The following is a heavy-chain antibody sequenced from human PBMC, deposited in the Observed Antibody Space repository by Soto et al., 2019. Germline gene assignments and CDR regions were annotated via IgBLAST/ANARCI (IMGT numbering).Heavy chain of an antibody. CDR1: GFTFSSYA. CDR2: ISGSGGST. D-gene: IGHD6-13*01. V-gene: IGHV3-23*01. CDR3: AKANSGYSSSWYIPVPYFDY. J-gene: IGHJ4*02. Sequence: EVQLLESGGGLVQPGGSLRLSCAASGFTFSSYAMSWVRQAPGKGLEWVSAISGSGGSTYYADSVKGRFTISRDNSKNTLYLQMNSLRAEDTAVYYCAKANSGYSSSWYIPVPYFDYWGQGTLVTXSS.